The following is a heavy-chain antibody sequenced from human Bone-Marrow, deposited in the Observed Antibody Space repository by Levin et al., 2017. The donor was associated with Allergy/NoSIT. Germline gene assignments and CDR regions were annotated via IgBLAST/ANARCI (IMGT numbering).Heavy chain of an antibody. CDR1: GFTFSTYG. CDR2: ISSSSSTI. CDR3: ARGGSSRPDY. Sequence: LSLTCAASGFTFSTYGMDWVRQAPGKGLEWVSYISSSSSTINYADSVKGRFTISRDNAKNSLYLQMNSLRAEDTAVYYCARGGSSRPDYWGQGTLVTVSS. D-gene: IGHD6-13*01. V-gene: IGHV3-48*01. J-gene: IGHJ4*02.